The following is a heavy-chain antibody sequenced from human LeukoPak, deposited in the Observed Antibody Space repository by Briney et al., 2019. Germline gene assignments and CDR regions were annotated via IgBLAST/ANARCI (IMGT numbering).Heavy chain of an antibody. CDR1: GGPISSGDYY. CDR2: IYYTGSS. Sequence: KSSETLSLTCTVSGGPISSGDYYWSWIRQHPGKGLEWIGYIYYTGSSYYNPSLRSRVTISVYTSKSHFSLKLSSVTAADTAVYYCARDFYYDSGGSRVDTFDIWGQGAMVTVSS. J-gene: IGHJ3*02. D-gene: IGHD3-22*01. CDR3: ARDFYYDSGGSRVDTFDI. V-gene: IGHV4-31*03.